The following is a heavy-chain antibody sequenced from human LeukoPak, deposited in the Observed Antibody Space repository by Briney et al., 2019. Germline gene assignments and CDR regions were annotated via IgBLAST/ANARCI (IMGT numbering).Heavy chain of an antibody. CDR2: ISYDGINK. V-gene: IGHV3-30-3*01. J-gene: IGHJ6*02. D-gene: IGHD4-17*01. Sequence: PGRSLRLPCAASGFTFSSYAMHWVRQAPGKGLEWVAIISYDGINKYYADSVKGRFTISRDNSKSTLYLQMNSLRTEDTAVYYCASVIRTYGDYDYYYAMDVWGQGTTVTVSS. CDR3: ASVIRTYGDYDYYYAMDV. CDR1: GFTFSSYA.